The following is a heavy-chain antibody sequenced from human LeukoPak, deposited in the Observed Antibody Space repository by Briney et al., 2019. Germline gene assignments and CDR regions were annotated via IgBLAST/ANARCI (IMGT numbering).Heavy chain of an antibody. CDR1: GFTFSSYS. Sequence: GGSLRLSCAASGFTFSSYSMNWVRQAPGKGLEWVSSISSSSSYIYYADSVKGRFTISRDNAKNSLYLQMNSLRAEDTAVYYCARVLTGDVDTAMAIDYWGQGTLVTVSS. CDR2: ISSSSSYI. CDR3: ARVLTGDVDTAMAIDY. V-gene: IGHV3-21*01. D-gene: IGHD5-18*01. J-gene: IGHJ4*02.